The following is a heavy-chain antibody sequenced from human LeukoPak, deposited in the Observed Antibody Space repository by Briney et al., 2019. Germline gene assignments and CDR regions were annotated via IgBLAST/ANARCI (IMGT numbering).Heavy chain of an antibody. Sequence: GASVKLSCKTSGYTFTSYHMHWVRQAPGQGLEWMGIINPSGGSTSYAQKFQGRVTMARDTSTSTVYMELSSLRSEDTAVYYCARVSGNGGESDYWGQGTLVTVSS. V-gene: IGHV1-46*01. J-gene: IGHJ4*02. CDR3: ARVSGNGGESDY. D-gene: IGHD2-21*01. CDR2: INPSGGST. CDR1: GYTFTSYH.